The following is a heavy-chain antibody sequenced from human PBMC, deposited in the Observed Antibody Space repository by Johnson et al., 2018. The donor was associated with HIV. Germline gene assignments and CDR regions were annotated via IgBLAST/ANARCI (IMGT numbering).Heavy chain of an antibody. J-gene: IGHJ3*02. CDR3: ATSTASDAFDI. CDR1: GFAFSSYV. D-gene: IGHD1-1*01. Sequence: VQLVESGGGLVQPGGSLRLSCAASGFAFSSYVMSWVRQAPGKGLEWVSSISGSGGGTYYADSVRGRFTISRDNSKNTLYLQMNSLRAEDTAVYYCATSTASDAFDIWGQGTMVTVSS. CDR2: ISGSGGGT. V-gene: IGHV3-23*04.